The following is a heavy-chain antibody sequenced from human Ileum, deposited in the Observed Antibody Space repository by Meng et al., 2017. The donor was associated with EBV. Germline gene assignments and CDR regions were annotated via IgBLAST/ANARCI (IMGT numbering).Heavy chain of an antibody. CDR2: IQHSGST. D-gene: IGHD4-23*01. J-gene: IGHJ4*02. Sequence: RPLQESGSALVKPSPTLSLTCAVSGGSISSGGHSWSWIRQPPGKGLEWIGDIQHSGSTYYNPSLKSRVTISVDRSRNQFSLKLSSVTAADTAVYYCARAHPVVYFFDYWGQGTLVTVSS. V-gene: IGHV4-30-2*01. CDR1: GGSISSGGHS. CDR3: ARAHPVVYFFDY.